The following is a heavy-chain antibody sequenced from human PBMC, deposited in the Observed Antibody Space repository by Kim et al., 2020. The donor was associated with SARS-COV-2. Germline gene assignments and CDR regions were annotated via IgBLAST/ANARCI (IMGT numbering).Heavy chain of an antibody. D-gene: IGHD6-19*01. J-gene: IGHJ6*02. CDR3: ARDLTVAVGGMDV. V-gene: IGHV7-4-1*02. Sequence: TYAQGFSGRFVFSLETAVSTAYLQISSLKAEDTAVYYCARDLTVAVGGMDVWGQGTTVTVSS.